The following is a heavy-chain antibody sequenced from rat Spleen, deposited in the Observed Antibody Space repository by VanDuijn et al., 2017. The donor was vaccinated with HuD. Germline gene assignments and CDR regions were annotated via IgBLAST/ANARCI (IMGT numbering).Heavy chain of an antibody. D-gene: IGHD1-4*01. CDR1: GFSLTSNG. CDR2: ISTGGNT. J-gene: IGHJ3*01. CDR3: IRESLPGYNSHWFVY. V-gene: IGHV2S12*01. Sequence: QAKEPASGLVQPSQTRSPTCTVSGFSLTSNGVSWVRQPPGKGLEWIAAISTGGNTYYNSALRSRLSISRDTSKSQVFLNVNSLQTEDTATYFCIRESLPGYNSHWFVYWGQGTLVTVSS.